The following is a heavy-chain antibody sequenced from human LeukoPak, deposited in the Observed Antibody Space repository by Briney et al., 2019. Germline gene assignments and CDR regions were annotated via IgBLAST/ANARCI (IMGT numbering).Heavy chain of an antibody. D-gene: IGHD3-3*01. CDR1: GGSVSGYY. CDR3: ARMSYDRTGEGRANLYYYYMAV. V-gene: IGHV4-4*07. CDR2: IYSTGST. J-gene: IGHJ6*03. Sequence: PSETLSLTCTFSGGSVSGYYCSWIRQPAGKGLEWIGRIYSTGSTDYNASLKSRVTMSVDTSKNQFSLKLSSVTAADTAVYYCARMSYDRTGEGRANLYYYYMAVWGKGTTVTVSS.